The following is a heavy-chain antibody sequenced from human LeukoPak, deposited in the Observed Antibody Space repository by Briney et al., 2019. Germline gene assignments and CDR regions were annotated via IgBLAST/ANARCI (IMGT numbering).Heavy chain of an antibody. CDR1: GFTLRSYA. J-gene: IGHJ4*02. CDR3: AKEGYDILTGYYRSYYFDY. Sequence: GGALRLSPAAPGFTLRSYALSWVRQAPGEGVGWGSAISGSGGSTYYADSVKGQFTISRDNSKNTLYLQMNSLRAEDTAVYYCAKEGYDILTGYYRSYYFDYWGQGTLVTVSS. CDR2: ISGSGGST. D-gene: IGHD3-9*01. V-gene: IGHV3-23*01.